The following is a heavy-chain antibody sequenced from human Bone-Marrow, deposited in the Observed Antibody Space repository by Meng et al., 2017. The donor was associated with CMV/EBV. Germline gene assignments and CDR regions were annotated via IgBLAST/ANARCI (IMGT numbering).Heavy chain of an antibody. Sequence: GGTLRLSCAASGFTFSSYAMCWVRQAPGKGLEWVSAISGSGGSTNYADSVKGRFTISRDNSKNTLYLQMNSLRAEDTAVYYCAKDYAVTTLIWESYWGQGTLVTVSS. V-gene: IGHV3-23*01. CDR1: GFTFSSYA. CDR3: AKDYAVTTLIWESY. CDR2: ISGSGGST. D-gene: IGHD4-17*01. J-gene: IGHJ4*02.